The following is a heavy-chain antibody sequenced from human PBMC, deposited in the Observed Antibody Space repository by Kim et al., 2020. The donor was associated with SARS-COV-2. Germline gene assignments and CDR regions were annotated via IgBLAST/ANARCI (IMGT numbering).Heavy chain of an antibody. J-gene: IGHJ4*02. Sequence: QNAQGRVTITADESPSTAYMELSSLSSEDTAVYYCARKHAVAVQSYYLDYWGQGTLVTVSS. V-gene: IGHV1-69*01. D-gene: IGHD6-19*01. CDR3: ARKHAVAVQSYYLDY.